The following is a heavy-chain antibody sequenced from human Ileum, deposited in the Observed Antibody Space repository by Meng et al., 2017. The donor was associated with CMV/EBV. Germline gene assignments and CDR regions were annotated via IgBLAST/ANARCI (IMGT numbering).Heavy chain of an antibody. J-gene: IGHJ4*02. D-gene: IGHD3-16*01. CDR1: GFTFSSSD. Sequence: SLNISCAASGFTFSSSDMYWLRQPTGKRLEWGSAIGRGGDTYYEDSIKGRFTISRENCKNALYLQMNNLRVEDTAVYYCAREVEDRESCAWDLDHWGQGTLVTVSS. CDR2: IGRGGDT. V-gene: IGHV3-13*01. CDR3: AREVEDRESCAWDLDH.